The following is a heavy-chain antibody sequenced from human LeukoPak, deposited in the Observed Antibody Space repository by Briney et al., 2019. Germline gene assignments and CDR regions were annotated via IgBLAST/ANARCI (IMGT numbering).Heavy chain of an antibody. V-gene: IGHV1-69*01. J-gene: IGHJ4*02. CDR2: IIPIFGTA. Sequence: SVKVSCKASGGTFSSYAISWVRQAPGQGLEWMGGIIPIFGTANSAQKFQGRVTITADESTSTAYMELSSLRSEDTAVYYCARVSYSSSWHDGYWGQGTLVTVSS. CDR1: GGTFSSYA. D-gene: IGHD6-13*01. CDR3: ARVSYSSSWHDGY.